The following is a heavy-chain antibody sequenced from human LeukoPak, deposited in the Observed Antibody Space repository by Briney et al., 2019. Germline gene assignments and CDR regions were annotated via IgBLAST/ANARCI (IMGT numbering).Heavy chain of an antibody. CDR1: GYTFTGYY. CDR3: ARGRTVVVVAATRSANNWFDP. Sequence: GASVKVSCKASGYTFTGYYMHWVRQAPGQGLEWMGWINPNSGGTNYAQKFQGRVTMTRDTSISTAYMELSRLRSDDTAVYYCARGRTVVVVAATRSANNWFDPWGQGTLVTVSS. CDR2: INPNSGGT. D-gene: IGHD2-15*01. J-gene: IGHJ5*02. V-gene: IGHV1-2*02.